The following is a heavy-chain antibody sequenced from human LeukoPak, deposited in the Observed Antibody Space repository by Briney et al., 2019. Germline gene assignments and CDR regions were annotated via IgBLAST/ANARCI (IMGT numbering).Heavy chain of an antibody. D-gene: IGHD3-3*01. Sequence: GGSLRLSCAASVFTVSSSYMNWVRQAPGKGLEYVSAISSNGGSTYYADSVKGRFTISRDNSKNTLYLQMSSLRAEDTAVYYCVKDQRFLEWLGAFDIWGQGTMVTVSS. CDR2: ISSNGGST. V-gene: IGHV3-64D*09. CDR1: VFTVSSSY. CDR3: VKDQRFLEWLGAFDI. J-gene: IGHJ3*02.